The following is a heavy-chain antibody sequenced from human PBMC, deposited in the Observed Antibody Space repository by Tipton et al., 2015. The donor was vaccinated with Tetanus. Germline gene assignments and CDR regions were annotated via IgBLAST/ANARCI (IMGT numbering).Heavy chain of an antibody. J-gene: IGHJ4*02. Sequence: GSLRLSCAASGFTFSNYAMTWVRQAPGKGLEWVSLIRGNGVYTYYADSVKGRFTISRDNSKNTLYLQMNRLRVEDTAVYYCAKDLLIDYGDYGRFDYWGQGTLVTVSS. D-gene: IGHD4-17*01. V-gene: IGHV3-23*01. CDR3: AKDLLIDYGDYGRFDY. CDR1: GFTFSNYA. CDR2: IRGNGVYT.